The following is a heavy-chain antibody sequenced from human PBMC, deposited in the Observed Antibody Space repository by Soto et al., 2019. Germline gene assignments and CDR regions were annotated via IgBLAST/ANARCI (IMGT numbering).Heavy chain of an antibody. D-gene: IGHD2-8*01. J-gene: IGHJ3*02. V-gene: IGHV3-21*01. CDR2: ISSSSSYI. CDR1: GFTFSSYS. Sequence: EVQLVESGEGLVKPGGSLRLSCAASGFTFSSYSMNWVRQAPGKGLEWVSSISSSSSYIYYADSVKGRFTISRDNAKNSLYLQMNSLRAEDTAVYYCARGHIVLMVYAQSDAFDIWGQGTMVTVSS. CDR3: ARGHIVLMVYAQSDAFDI.